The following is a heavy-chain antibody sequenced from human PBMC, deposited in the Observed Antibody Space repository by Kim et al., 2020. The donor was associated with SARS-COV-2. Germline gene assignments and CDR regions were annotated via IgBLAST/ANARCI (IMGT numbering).Heavy chain of an antibody. V-gene: IGHV1-3*01. CDR2: INAGNGNT. Sequence: ASVKVSCKASGYTFTSYAMHWVRQAPGQRLEWMGWINAGNGNTKYSQKFQGRVTITRDTSASTAYMELSSLRSEDTAVYYCARGAGLYSSSWFDDYWGQGTLVTVSS. D-gene: IGHD6-13*01. CDR1: GYTFTSYA. CDR3: ARGAGLYSSSWFDDY. J-gene: IGHJ4*02.